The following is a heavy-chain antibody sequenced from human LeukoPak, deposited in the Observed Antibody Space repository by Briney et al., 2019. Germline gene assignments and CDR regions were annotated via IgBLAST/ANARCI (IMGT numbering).Heavy chain of an antibody. CDR2: ISYDGSYE. V-gene: IGHV3-30*18. D-gene: IGHD5-18*01. J-gene: IGHJ4*02. CDR1: GFTFSAFG. CDR3: AKEENTAANS. Sequence: GGSLRLSCAASGFTFSAFGMHWVRQAPGKGLEWVAVISYDGSYEYFADSAKGRFTISRDNSKNTLYLQINSLRAEDTAMYYCAKEENTAANSWGQGTLVTVSS.